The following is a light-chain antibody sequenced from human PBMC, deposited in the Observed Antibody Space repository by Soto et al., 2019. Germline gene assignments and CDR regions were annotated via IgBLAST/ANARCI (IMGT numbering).Light chain of an antibody. Sequence: QSALTQPASVSGSPGQSITISCTGSYSDVGTYNYVSWYQQHPGTAPKLMIYEVSNRPSGVSNRFSGSKSGNTASLTISGLQAEDEADYYCSSYTSSSHVVFGGGTKLTVL. CDR2: EVS. V-gene: IGLV2-14*01. J-gene: IGLJ2*01. CDR3: SSYTSSSHVV. CDR1: YSDVGTYNY.